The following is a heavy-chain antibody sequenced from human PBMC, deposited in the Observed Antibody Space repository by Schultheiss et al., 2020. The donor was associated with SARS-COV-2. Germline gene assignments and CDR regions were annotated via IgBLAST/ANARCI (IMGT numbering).Heavy chain of an antibody. V-gene: IGHV4-31*03. CDR3: ARDRVDTAMAADY. J-gene: IGHJ4*02. Sequence: SETLSLTCTVSGGSISSGGYYWSWIRQHPGKGLEWIGYIYYSGSTNYNPSLKSRVTISVDTSKNQFSLKLNSVTPEDTAVYYCARDRVDTAMAADYWGQGTLVTVSS. CDR2: IYYSGST. CDR1: GGSISSGGYY. D-gene: IGHD5-18*01.